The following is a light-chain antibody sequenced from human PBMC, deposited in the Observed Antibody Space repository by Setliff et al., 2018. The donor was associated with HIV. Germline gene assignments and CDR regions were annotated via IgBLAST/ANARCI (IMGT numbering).Light chain of an antibody. Sequence: QSVLTQPASVSGSPGQVITVSCTGTRSDVGAYSSVSWFQQHPGKAPKLIIFDVSSRPSGVSNRFSGSKFGNTASLTISGLQIEDEADYYCDSYTNRGIYGFGTGTKV. CDR2: DVS. CDR1: RSDVGAYSS. CDR3: DSYTNRGIYG. J-gene: IGLJ1*01. V-gene: IGLV2-14*03.